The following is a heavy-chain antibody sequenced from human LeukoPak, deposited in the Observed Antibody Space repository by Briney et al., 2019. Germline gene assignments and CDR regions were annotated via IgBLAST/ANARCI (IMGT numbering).Heavy chain of an antibody. J-gene: IGHJ1*01. V-gene: IGHV3-21*01. Sequence: GGSLRLSCAASGFTFSSYSMNWVRQAPGKGLEWVSSISSSSSYIYYADSVKGRFTISRDNAKNSLYLQMNSLRAEDTAVYYCARDPSAYDYGDSQYFQHWGQGTLVTVSS. CDR2: ISSSSSYI. CDR3: ARDPSAYDYGDSQYFQH. CDR1: GFTFSSYS. D-gene: IGHD4-17*01.